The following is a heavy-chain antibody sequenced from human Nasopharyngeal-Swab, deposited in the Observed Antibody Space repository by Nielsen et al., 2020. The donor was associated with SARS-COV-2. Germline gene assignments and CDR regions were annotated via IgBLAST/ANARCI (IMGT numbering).Heavy chain of an antibody. CDR3: ARVDVHDAFDV. J-gene: IGHJ3*01. D-gene: IGHD3-16*01. V-gene: IGHV3-74*01. CDR1: GFTFSSYW. CDR2: INSDGSST. Sequence: GESLKISCAASGFTFSSYWMHWVRQAPGKGLVWVSRINSDGSSTSYADSVKGRFTISRDNAKNTLYLQMSSLRAEDTAVYYCARVDVHDAFDVWGQGTMVTVSS.